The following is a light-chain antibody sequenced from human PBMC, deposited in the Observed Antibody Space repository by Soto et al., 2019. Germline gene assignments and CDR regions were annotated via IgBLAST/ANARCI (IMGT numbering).Light chain of an antibody. Sequence: DIQMTQSPSTLSASVGDRVTITCRASQSISRRLAWYQQTPGKPPNLLIYKASTLESGVPSRFSGSGSGAEFTLTISSLQPEDFATYYGQQYSGYPYTFGQGTKLDIK. CDR3: QQYSGYPYT. J-gene: IGKJ2*01. V-gene: IGKV1-5*03. CDR2: KAS. CDR1: QSISRR.